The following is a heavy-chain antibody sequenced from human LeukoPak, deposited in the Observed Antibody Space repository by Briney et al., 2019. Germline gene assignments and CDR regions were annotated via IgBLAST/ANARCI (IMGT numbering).Heavy chain of an antibody. CDR2: IYHSGRT. D-gene: IGHD3-22*01. CDR3: ARHLSGYSREFDY. V-gene: IGHV4-38-2*02. Sequence: SETLSLTCSVSGYSISSGYYWGWIRQPPGKGLEWIGSIYHSGRTYYNPSLKSRVTISVDTSKNQVSLILTSVTAADTAVYYCARHLSGYSREFDYWGQGALVTVSS. J-gene: IGHJ4*02. CDR1: GYSISSGYY.